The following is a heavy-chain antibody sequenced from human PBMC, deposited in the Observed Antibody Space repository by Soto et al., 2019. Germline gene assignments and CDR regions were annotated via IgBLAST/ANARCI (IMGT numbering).Heavy chain of an antibody. Sequence: QVQLVESGGGLVKPGGSLRLSCAASGFTFSDYYMSWIRQAPGKGLEWVSYISSSGSTIYYADAVKGRFTISRDNAKNSLYLHINILRAEDAAVYSFARMAPPIVSWGQGTLVTVSS. CDR3: ARMAPPIVS. V-gene: IGHV3-11*01. J-gene: IGHJ4*02. D-gene: IGHD5-12*01. CDR1: GFTFSDYY. CDR2: ISSSGSTI.